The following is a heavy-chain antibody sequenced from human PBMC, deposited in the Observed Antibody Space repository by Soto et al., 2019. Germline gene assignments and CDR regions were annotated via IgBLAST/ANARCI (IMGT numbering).Heavy chain of an antibody. CDR1: GFTFSSYG. V-gene: IGHV3-30*03. J-gene: IGHJ4*02. Sequence: GGSLRLSCAASGFTFSSYGMHWVRQAPGKGLEWVAVISYDGSNKYYADSVKGRVTISRDNSKNTLYLQMNSLRAEDTAVYYCVIGYALDYWGQGTLVTVSS. D-gene: IGHD2-2*01. CDR3: VIGYALDY. CDR2: ISYDGSNK.